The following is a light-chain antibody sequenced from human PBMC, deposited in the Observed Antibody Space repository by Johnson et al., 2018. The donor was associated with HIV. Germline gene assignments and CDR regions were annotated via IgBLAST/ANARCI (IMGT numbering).Light chain of an antibody. CDR3: GTWDSSLSAYV. CDR1: SSNIGNNY. J-gene: IGLJ1*01. Sequence: QSLLTQPPSVSAAPGQKVTISCSGSSSNIGNNYVSWYQQVPGTAPKLLIYENNKLPSGIPDRFSGSKSGTSATLGITGLQTGDEADYYCGTWDSSLSAYVFATETKVTVL. CDR2: ENN. V-gene: IGLV1-51*02.